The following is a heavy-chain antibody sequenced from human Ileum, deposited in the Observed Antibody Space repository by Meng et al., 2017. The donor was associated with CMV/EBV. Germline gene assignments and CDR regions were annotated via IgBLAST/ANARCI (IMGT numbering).Heavy chain of an antibody. Sequence: GSLRLSCTVSGGSISSYYWSWIRQPPGKGLEWIGYIYYSGSTNYNPSLKSRVTISVDTSKNQFSLKLSSVTAADTAVYYCARAIAVAETRRALDYWGQGTLVTVSS. D-gene: IGHD6-19*01. CDR1: GGSISSYY. CDR3: ARAIAVAETRRALDY. CDR2: IYYSGST. J-gene: IGHJ4*02. V-gene: IGHV4-59*01.